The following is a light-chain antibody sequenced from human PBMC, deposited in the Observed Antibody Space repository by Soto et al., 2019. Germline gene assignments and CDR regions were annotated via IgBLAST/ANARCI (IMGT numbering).Light chain of an antibody. V-gene: IGKV3-20*01. CDR2: GTS. CDR1: QSIGSSF. CDR3: QQGGNSWWT. J-gene: IGKJ1*01. Sequence: ENVLTQSPGTLSLSPGERATLSCRASQSIGSSFLAWYQQKPGHAPRLIIYGTSTRATGIPDRFSGSGSGTDFTLTISSLEPEDFAVYYCQQGGNSWWTFGQGTKVEMK.